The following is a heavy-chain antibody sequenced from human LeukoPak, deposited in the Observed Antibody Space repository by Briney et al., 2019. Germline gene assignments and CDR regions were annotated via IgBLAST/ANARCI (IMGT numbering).Heavy chain of an antibody. J-gene: IGHJ3*02. Sequence: ASVKVSCKASGGTFSSYAISWVRQAPGQGLEWMGGIIPIFGTANYAQKFQGRVTITTDESTSTAYMELSSLRSEDTAVYYCARERKTYSSSEEGAFDIWGQGTMVTVSA. V-gene: IGHV1-69*05. CDR3: ARERKTYSSSEEGAFDI. D-gene: IGHD6-6*01. CDR1: GGTFSSYA. CDR2: IIPIFGTA.